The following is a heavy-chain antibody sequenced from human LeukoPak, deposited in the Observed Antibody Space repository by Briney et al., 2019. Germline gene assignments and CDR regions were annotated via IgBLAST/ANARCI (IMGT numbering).Heavy chain of an antibody. Sequence: SQTLSLTCAISGDSVSSNSAAWNWIRQSPSRGLEWLGRTYYRSKWYNDYAVSVKSRITINPDTSKNQFSLQLNSVTPEDTAVYYCAREAELWFGELSYYIDYWGQGTLVTVSS. V-gene: IGHV6-1*01. CDR1: GDSVSSNSAA. D-gene: IGHD3-10*01. J-gene: IGHJ4*02. CDR2: TYYRSKWYN. CDR3: AREAELWFGELSYYIDY.